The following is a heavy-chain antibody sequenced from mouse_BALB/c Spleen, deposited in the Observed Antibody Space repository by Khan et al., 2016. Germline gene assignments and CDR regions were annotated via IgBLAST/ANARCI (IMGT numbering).Heavy chain of an antibody. CDR3: ARSADGHYPFAY. CDR1: GYIFTTYY. Sequence: QVQLKESGAELVKPGASVILSCKASGYIFTTYYIYWVKQRPGQGLEWIGGINPSNGGTNFNEKFKSKATLTVDKSSTTAYMQLSSLTSEDSAIYDCARSADGHYPFAYWGQGTLVTVSA. J-gene: IGHJ3*01. V-gene: IGHV1S81*02. D-gene: IGHD2-3*01. CDR2: INPSNGGT.